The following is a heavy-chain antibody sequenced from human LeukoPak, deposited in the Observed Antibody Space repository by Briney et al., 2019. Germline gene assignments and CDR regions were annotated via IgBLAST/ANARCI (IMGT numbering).Heavy chain of an antibody. D-gene: IGHD1-26*01. J-gene: IGHJ3*02. CDR3: ARERERYSGGYRRGNAFDI. CDR2: ISAYNGNT. V-gene: IGHV1-18*01. CDR1: GYTFTSYG. Sequence: ASVKVSCKASGYTFTSYGISWVRQAPGQGLEWMGWISAYNGNTNYAQKLQGRVTMTTDTSTSTAYMELRSLRSDDTAVYYCARERERYSGGYRRGNAFDIWGQGTMVTVSS.